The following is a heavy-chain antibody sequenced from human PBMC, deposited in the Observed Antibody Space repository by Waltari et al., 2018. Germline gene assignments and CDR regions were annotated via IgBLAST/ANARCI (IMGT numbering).Heavy chain of an antibody. D-gene: IGHD6-13*01. Sequence: EVQLVESGGGLVQPGGSLRLSCAASGFTFSSYAMSWVRQAPGKGLEWVSAISGSGGSTYYADSVKGRFTISRDNSKNTLYLQMNSLRAADTAVYYCARHVYISSWFERDWYFDLWGRGTLVTVSS. CDR3: ARHVYISSWFERDWYFDL. J-gene: IGHJ2*01. V-gene: IGHV3-23*04. CDR2: ISGSGGST. CDR1: GFTFSSYA.